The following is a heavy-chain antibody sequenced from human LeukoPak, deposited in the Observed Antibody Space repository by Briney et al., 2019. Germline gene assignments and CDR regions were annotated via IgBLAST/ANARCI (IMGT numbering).Heavy chain of an antibody. CDR3: ARDRSPGGGATHFDN. D-gene: IGHD1-26*01. Sequence: GGSLRLSCAASGFTFSSYEMNWVRQAPGKGLEWVSYISSSGSTIYYADSVKGRFTISGDNAKNSLYLQMNSLRAEDTAVYYCARDRSPGGGATHFDNWGQGTLVTVSS. CDR2: ISSSGSTI. J-gene: IGHJ4*02. CDR1: GFTFSSYE. V-gene: IGHV3-48*03.